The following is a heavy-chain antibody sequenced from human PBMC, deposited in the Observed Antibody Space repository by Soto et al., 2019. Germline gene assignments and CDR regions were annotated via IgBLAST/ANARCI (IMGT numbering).Heavy chain of an antibody. J-gene: IGHJ1*01. V-gene: IGHV1-18*01. D-gene: IGHD1-26*01. CDR2: ISAYNGNT. CDR1: GYTFTSHG. Sequence: ASVKVSCKASGYTFTSHGISWVRQAPGQGLEWMGWISAYNGNTNYAQKLQGRVTMTTDTSTSTAYMELRSLRSDDTAVYYCATGELLGVYFQHWGQGTLVTVSS. CDR3: ATGELLGVYFQH.